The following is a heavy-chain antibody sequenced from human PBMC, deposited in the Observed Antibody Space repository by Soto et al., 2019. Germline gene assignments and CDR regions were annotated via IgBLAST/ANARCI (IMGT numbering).Heavy chain of an antibody. CDR2: IFYSGST. V-gene: IGHV4-59*01. Sequence: PSETLSLTCIVSGVSMKSYYWTWIRQPPGKGLEWIGYIFYSGSTNYNPSLKSRVTISVDTSKNQFSLKLSSVMAADTAVYYCARAGQWHDAFDIWGQGTMVTVSS. J-gene: IGHJ3*02. CDR3: ARAGQWHDAFDI. D-gene: IGHD6-19*01. CDR1: GVSMKSYY.